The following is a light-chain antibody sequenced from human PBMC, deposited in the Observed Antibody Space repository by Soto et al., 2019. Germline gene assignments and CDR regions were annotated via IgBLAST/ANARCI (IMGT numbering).Light chain of an antibody. Sequence: IQMTQSPSTLSAPVGDRVTITCRASQSISSWLAWYQQKPGKAPNLLIYKASSLESGVPSRFSGSGSGTEFTLTISSLQPDDFATYYCQQYNSYSWTFGQGTKVDI. V-gene: IGKV1-5*03. CDR2: KAS. CDR3: QQYNSYSWT. J-gene: IGKJ1*01. CDR1: QSISSW.